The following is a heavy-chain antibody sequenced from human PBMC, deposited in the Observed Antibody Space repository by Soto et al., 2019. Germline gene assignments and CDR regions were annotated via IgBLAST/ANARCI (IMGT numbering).Heavy chain of an antibody. CDR3: AKEGVVLVAAIFHY. V-gene: IGHV3-23*01. D-gene: IGHD2-15*01. Sequence: EVQLLESGGGLVQPGGSLRLSCAASEFTFSSYAMSWVRQAPGKGLEWVSAISGSGAGTYYADSVRGRFTISRDNSKNTLSLQMNSLRAEDTAVYYCAKEGVVLVAAIFHYWGQGTLVTVSS. CDR2: ISGSGAGT. CDR1: EFTFSSYA. J-gene: IGHJ4*02.